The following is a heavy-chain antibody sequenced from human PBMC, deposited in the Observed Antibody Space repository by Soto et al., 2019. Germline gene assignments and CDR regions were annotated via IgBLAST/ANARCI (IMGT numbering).Heavy chain of an antibody. CDR3: ARGVPGRGYFDY. J-gene: IGHJ4*02. CDR1: GFTCSNYW. D-gene: IGHD3-10*01. Sequence: EVQLVESGGGFVQPGGSLRLSCAASGFTCSNYWLQWVRQAPGKGLVLVSSLDNDGSATRYADSGKGRFTISRDNAKNTLYLQMNSLGAEDTDVYYCARGVPGRGYFDYWGQGALVTVSS. V-gene: IGHV3-74*01. CDR2: LDNDGSAT.